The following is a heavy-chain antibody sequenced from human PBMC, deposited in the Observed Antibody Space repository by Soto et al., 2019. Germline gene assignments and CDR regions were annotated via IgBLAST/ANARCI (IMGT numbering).Heavy chain of an antibody. D-gene: IGHD5-18*01. CDR3: AREENVDTAPIGAFDI. CDR2: IYYSGST. CDR1: GGSVSSGSYY. Sequence: QVQLQESGPGLVKPSETLSLTCTVSGGSVSSGSYYWSWIRQPPGKGLEWIGYIYYSGSTNYNPSLKSRVTISVDTSKDQFSLKLSSVTAADTAVYYCAREENVDTAPIGAFDIWGQGTMVTVSS. V-gene: IGHV4-61*01. J-gene: IGHJ3*02.